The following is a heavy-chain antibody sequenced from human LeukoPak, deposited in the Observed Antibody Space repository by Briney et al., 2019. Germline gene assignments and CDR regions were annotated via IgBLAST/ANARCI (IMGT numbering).Heavy chain of an antibody. J-gene: IGHJ4*02. V-gene: IGHV3-74*01. Sequence: GGSLRLSCAASGFTFSSYWMHWVRQGPGKGLVWVSRIYTDGNRISYADSVEGRVTVSRDNAKNTLYLQMNSLRVEDTAVYYCARGNSGWYIDHWGQGTLVTVSS. CDR1: GFTFSSYW. CDR3: ARGNSGWYIDH. D-gene: IGHD6-19*01. CDR2: IYTDGNRI.